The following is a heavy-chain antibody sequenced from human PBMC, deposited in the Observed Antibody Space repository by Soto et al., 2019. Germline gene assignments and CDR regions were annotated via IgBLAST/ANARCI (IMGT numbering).Heavy chain of an antibody. Sequence: GGFLRLSCAASGFTFSSYSMNWVRQAPGKGLEWVSSISSSSSYIYYADSVKGRFTISRDNAKNSLYLQMNSLRAEDTAVYYCERDRVYYDSSGSFDYWGQGTLVTVSS. V-gene: IGHV3-21*01. CDR3: ERDRVYYDSSGSFDY. CDR1: GFTFSSYS. D-gene: IGHD3-22*01. J-gene: IGHJ4*02. CDR2: ISSSSSYI.